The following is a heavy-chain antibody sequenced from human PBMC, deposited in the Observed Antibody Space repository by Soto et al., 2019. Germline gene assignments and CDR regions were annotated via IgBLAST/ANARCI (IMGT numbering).Heavy chain of an antibody. J-gene: IGHJ6*02. D-gene: IGHD1-26*01. Sequence: GGSLRLTCAASGFTFSSYAMHWVRQAPGKGLEYVSAISSNGGSTYYADSVKGRFTISRDNAKNTLYLQMNSLRAEDTAVYYCARVDQWDPYYYGMDVWGQGTTVAVSS. CDR1: GFTFSSYA. V-gene: IGHV3-64*02. CDR2: ISSNGGST. CDR3: ARVDQWDPYYYGMDV.